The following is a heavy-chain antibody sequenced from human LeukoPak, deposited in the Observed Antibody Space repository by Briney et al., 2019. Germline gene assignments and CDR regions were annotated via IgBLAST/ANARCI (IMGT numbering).Heavy chain of an antibody. CDR1: GFTFSSYG. J-gene: IGHJ3*02. CDR3: ARGPPARGRVAAAGHNDAFDI. CDR2: IRYVGSNK. V-gene: IGHV3-30*02. D-gene: IGHD6-13*01. Sequence: PGGSLRLSCAASGFTFSSYGMHWVRQAPGKGREWVAFIRYVGSNKYYADSVKGRFTISRDNSKNTLYLQMNSLRAEDTAVYYCARGPPARGRVAAAGHNDAFDIWGQGTMVTVSS.